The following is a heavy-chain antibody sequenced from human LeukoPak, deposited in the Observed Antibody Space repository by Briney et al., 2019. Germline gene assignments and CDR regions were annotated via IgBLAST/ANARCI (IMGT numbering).Heavy chain of an antibody. Sequence: GRSLRLSCATSGFTFSSYGMHWVRQAPGKGLEWVAVIWNDGSQKYYADSVKGRFTISRDNSKNTLYLQMNSLRAEDTAVYYCARDRGPYYFDYWGQGTLLTVSS. CDR1: GFTFSSYG. CDR2: IWNDGSQK. V-gene: IGHV3-33*01. CDR3: ARDRGPYYFDY. J-gene: IGHJ4*02.